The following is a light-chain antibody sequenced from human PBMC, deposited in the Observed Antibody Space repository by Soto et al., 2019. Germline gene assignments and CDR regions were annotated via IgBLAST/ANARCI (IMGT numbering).Light chain of an antibody. CDR2: GNN. CDR3: QSYDSSLSALV. CDR1: TSNIGAGYD. J-gene: IGLJ2*01. V-gene: IGLV1-40*01. Sequence: QSVLTQPPSVSGAPGQRVTISCTGTSNIGAGYDVHWYQQLPGTAPKLLIYGNNHRPSAVPDRFSGSKSGTSASLAITGLQAEDEADYYCQSYDSSLSALVFGGGTQLTVL.